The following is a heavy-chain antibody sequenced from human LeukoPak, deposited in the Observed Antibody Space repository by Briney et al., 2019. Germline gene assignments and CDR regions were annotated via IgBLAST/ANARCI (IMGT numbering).Heavy chain of an antibody. J-gene: IGHJ3*02. V-gene: IGHV3-30*18. D-gene: IGHD3-10*01. CDR1: GFTFSSYG. CDR2: ISYDGSNK. Sequence: PGRSLRLSCAASGFTFSSYGMHWVRQAPGKGLEWVAFISYDGSNKYYGDSVKGRFTISRDNSKNTLYLQMNSLRAEDTTVYYCAKHLMAALWFGAGAFDIWGQGTMVTVSS. CDR3: AKHLMAALWFGAGAFDI.